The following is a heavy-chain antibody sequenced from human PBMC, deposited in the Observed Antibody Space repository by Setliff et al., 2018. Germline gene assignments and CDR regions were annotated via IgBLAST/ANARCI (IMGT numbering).Heavy chain of an antibody. V-gene: IGHV4-59*01. CDR1: GDSISSYY. J-gene: IGHJ4*02. Sequence: PSETLSLTCTVSGDSISSYYWSWIRQPPGKGLEWIGYIHNGGSTKYNPSLGSRITMSVDTSKNQFSLKLSSVTAADTAFYYCARDQFSSGWYGPPESYFDCWGQGILVTVSS. D-gene: IGHD6-19*01. CDR2: IHNGGST. CDR3: ARDQFSSGWYGPPESYFDC.